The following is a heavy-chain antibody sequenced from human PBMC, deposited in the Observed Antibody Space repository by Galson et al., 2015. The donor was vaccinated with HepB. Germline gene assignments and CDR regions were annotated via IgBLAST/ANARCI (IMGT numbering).Heavy chain of an antibody. D-gene: IGHD3-16*01. V-gene: IGHV1-69*13. Sequence: SVKVSCKASGGTFSSYAISWVRQAPGQGLEWMGGIIPIFGTANYAQKFQGRVTITADESTGTAYMELSSLRSEDTAVYYCAKYLLDLDWPGGAFDIWGQGTMVTVSS. J-gene: IGHJ3*02. CDR1: GGTFSSYA. CDR3: AKYLLDLDWPGGAFDI. CDR2: IIPIFGTA.